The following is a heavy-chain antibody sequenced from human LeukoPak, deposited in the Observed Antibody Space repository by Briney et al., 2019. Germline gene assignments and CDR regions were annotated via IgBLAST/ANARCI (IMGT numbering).Heavy chain of an antibody. CDR2: IYHSGST. V-gene: IGHV4-4*02. Sequence: PSGTLSLTCAVSGGSISSTNWWSWVRQSPGKGLEWIGSIYHSGSTYYNPSLKSRVTISVDTSKNQFSLKLSSVTAADTAVYYCAAGKIQLWPHDAFDIWGQGTMVTVSS. J-gene: IGHJ3*02. CDR1: GGSISSTNW. D-gene: IGHD5-18*01. CDR3: AAGKIQLWPHDAFDI.